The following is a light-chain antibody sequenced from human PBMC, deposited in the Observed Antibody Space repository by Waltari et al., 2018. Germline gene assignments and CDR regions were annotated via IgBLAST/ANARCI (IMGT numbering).Light chain of an antibody. CDR2: EDS. CDR1: GDGF. CDR3: QAWDSGAVV. J-gene: IGLJ3*02. V-gene: IGLV3-1*01. Sequence: GDGFVSWYQQRPGQSPVLVIYEDSKRPLGISERFSGSNSGNTATLTISDTQATDEADFYCQAWDSGAVVFGRGTRLIVL.